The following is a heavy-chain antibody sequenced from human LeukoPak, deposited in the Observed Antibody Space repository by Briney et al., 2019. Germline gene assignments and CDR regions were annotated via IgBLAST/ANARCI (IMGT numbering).Heavy chain of an antibody. Sequence: ASVKVSCKASGYTFTSYYMHWVRQAPGQGLEWMGWINPNSGGTNYAQKFQGRVTMTRDTSISTAYMELSRLRSDDTAVYYCARGTTAPNYYYYYYMDVWGKGTTVTVSS. CDR1: GYTFTSYY. D-gene: IGHD1-7*01. V-gene: IGHV1-2*02. J-gene: IGHJ6*03. CDR3: ARGTTAPNYYYYYYMDV. CDR2: INPNSGGT.